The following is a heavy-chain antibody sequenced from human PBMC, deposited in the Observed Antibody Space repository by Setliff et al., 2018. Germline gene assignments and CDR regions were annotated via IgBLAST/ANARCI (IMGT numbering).Heavy chain of an antibody. CDR1: GYTFTSYY. V-gene: IGHV1-46*01. J-gene: IGHJ6*03. CDR3: ARGLQRTSGYFYYYYMGV. CDR2: INPSDGST. Sequence: ASVKVSCKASGYTFTSYYIHRVRQAPGQGLEWMGIINPSDGSTTYAQKFQGRVTVTRDTSTSTVYMELSSLRSEDTAVYYRARGLQRTSGYFYYYYMGVWGKGTTVTVSS.